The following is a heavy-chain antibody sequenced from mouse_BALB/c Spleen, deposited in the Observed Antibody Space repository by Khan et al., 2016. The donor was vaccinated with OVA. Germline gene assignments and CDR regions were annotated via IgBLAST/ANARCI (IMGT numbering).Heavy chain of an antibody. CDR1: GFTFSDYY. J-gene: IGHJ3*01. D-gene: IGHD2-2*01. CDR3: TRVYYGYPFAS. Sequence: EVELVESGGGLVKPGGSLKLSCEASGFTFSDYYMYWVRQTPEKRLEWVATISDGSTYIYYLVNVKGRFTISRDNAKNNLYLQMSSLKSEDTAIYYCTRVYYGYPFASYGQAPLVTVS. V-gene: IGHV5-4*02. CDR2: ISDGSTYI.